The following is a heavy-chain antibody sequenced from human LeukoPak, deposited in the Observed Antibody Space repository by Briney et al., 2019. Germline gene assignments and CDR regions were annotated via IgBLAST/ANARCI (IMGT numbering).Heavy chain of an antibody. CDR2: ITGSGDTT. J-gene: IGHJ5*02. V-gene: IGHV3-23*01. CDR3: RSLWFGGRYNWFDP. CDR1: GFSFSSYA. D-gene: IGHD3-10*01. Sequence: GGSLRLSCAASGFSFSSYAMTWVRQFPGKGPECVSGITGSGDTTFYADSVKGRFTISRDNSKNTLFLQMNGLRPEDTAIYYCRSLWFGGRYNWFDPWGQGTLVTASS.